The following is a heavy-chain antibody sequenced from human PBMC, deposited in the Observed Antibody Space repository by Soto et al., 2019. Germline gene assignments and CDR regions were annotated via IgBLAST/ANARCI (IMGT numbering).Heavy chain of an antibody. J-gene: IGHJ6*02. Sequence: ASETLSLTCAVYGGSISSNKWWSWVRQPPGKGLEWIGEIYHSGSTNYNPSLRSRVTISLDKSKNQFSLKLTSVTAADSAVYYCARDDHIVVVPTSLGAMDVWGQGTTVTVSS. CDR1: GGSISSNKW. V-gene: IGHV4-4*02. D-gene: IGHD2-2*01. CDR3: ARDDHIVVVPTSLGAMDV. CDR2: IYHSGST.